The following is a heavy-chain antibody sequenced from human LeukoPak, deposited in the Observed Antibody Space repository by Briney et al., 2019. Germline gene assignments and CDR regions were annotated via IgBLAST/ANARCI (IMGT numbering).Heavy chain of an antibody. Sequence: PGGSLRLSCAASGFTVSSSYMSWVRQAPGKGLEWVSVIYSDGTTYYADSVKGRFTISRDNSKSTLYLQMNILRAEDTAVYYCARDLITVTGGGWGQGTLVTVSS. D-gene: IGHD4-17*01. J-gene: IGHJ4*02. CDR2: IYSDGTT. V-gene: IGHV3-66*01. CDR1: GFTVSSSY. CDR3: ARDLITVTGGG.